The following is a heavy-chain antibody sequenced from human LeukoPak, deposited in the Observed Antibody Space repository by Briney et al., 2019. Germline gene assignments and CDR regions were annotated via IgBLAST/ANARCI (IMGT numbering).Heavy chain of an antibody. Sequence: GESLQISCKGSRYSFTSYWIGWVRQMPGKGLEWMGIIYPGDSDTGYSPSFQGQVTISADKSISTAYLQWSSLKASDTAMYYCARHLMVRGVITYFDYWGQGTLVTVSS. CDR2: IYPGDSDT. D-gene: IGHD3-10*01. V-gene: IGHV5-51*01. CDR1: RYSFTSYW. J-gene: IGHJ4*02. CDR3: ARHLMVRGVITYFDY.